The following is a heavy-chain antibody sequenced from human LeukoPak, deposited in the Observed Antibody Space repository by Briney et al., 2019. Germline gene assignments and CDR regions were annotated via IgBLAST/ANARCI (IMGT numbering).Heavy chain of an antibody. Sequence: SGPTLVNPTQTLTLTCTFSGFSLSTSGVGVGWIRQPQGKALEWLALIYWDDDKRYSPSLKSRLTITKDTSKNQVVLTMTNMDPVDTATYYCAHNAGGYSYGYPPYFDYWGEGTLVTVSS. D-gene: IGHD5-18*01. CDR3: AHNAGGYSYGYPPYFDY. V-gene: IGHV2-5*02. J-gene: IGHJ4*02. CDR1: GFSLSTSGVG. CDR2: IYWDDDK.